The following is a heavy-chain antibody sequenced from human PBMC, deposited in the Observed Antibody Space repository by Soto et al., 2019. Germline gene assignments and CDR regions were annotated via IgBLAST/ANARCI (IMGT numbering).Heavy chain of an antibody. V-gene: IGHV2-26*01. D-gene: IGHD2-2*01. J-gene: IGHJ5*01. CDR2: IFSNDDK. Sequence: SDPTLVNPTETLTLTCTVSGLSLSKGRLGVSWIRQPPGKALEWLAHIFSNDDKSYSTSLKSRLTISKDTSRSQVVLTMTNMDPVDSATYYCAVIKDFSRTDCYLASFASWGQGTLVTVS. CDR3: AVIKDFSRTDCYLASFAS. CDR1: GLSLSKGRLG.